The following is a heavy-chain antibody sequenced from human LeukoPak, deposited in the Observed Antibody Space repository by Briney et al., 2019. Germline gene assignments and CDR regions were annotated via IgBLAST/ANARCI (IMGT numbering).Heavy chain of an antibody. D-gene: IGHD6-6*01. CDR3: ARNPEYNWFDP. Sequence: SETLSLTCTVSGGSISSSSSYWGWIRQPPGKGLEWIGSIYYSGSTYYNPSLKSRVTISVDTSKNQSSLKLSSVTAADTAVYYCARNPEYNWFDPWGQGTLVTVSS. CDR1: GGSISSSSSY. V-gene: IGHV4-39*01. J-gene: IGHJ5*02. CDR2: IYYSGST.